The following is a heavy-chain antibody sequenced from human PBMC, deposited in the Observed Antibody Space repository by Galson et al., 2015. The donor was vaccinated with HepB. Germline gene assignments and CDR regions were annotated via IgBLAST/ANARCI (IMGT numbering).Heavy chain of an antibody. D-gene: IGHD2-2*01. CDR1: GYTFTGYY. J-gene: IGHJ4*02. V-gene: IGHV1-2*02. CDR2: INPNSGGT. Sequence: SVKVSCKASGYTFTGYYMHWVRQAPGQGLEWMGWINPNSGGTNYAQKFQGRVTMTRDTSISTAYMELSRLRSDDTAVYYCARASIVVVPADYWGQGTLVTVSS. CDR3: ARASIVVVPADY.